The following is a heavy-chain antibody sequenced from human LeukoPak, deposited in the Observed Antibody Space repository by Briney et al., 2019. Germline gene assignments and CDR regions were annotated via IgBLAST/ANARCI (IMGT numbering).Heavy chain of an antibody. CDR3: ARGYGGNSFGYYFDY. D-gene: IGHD4-23*01. Sequence: PGGSLRLSCAASGFTFSSYAMHWVRQAPGRGLGWVAVISYDGSNKYYADSVKGRFTISRDNSKNTLYLQMNSLRAEDTAVYYCARGYGGNSFGYYFDYWGQGTLVTVSS. CDR2: ISYDGSNK. CDR1: GFTFSSYA. V-gene: IGHV3-30-3*01. J-gene: IGHJ4*02.